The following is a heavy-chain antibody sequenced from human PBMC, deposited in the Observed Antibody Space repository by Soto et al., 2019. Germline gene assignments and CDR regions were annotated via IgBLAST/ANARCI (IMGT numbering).Heavy chain of an antibody. Sequence: EVQLVESGGGLVQPGGSLKLSCAATGFTFSASAMVWVRQASGKGLEWVGHIRTTAENYATAYAASVRGRFTISRDDSKNPAYLQLTSLQTEATAVYYYSTENWTYEGGSWGQETLVSVSS. V-gene: IGHV3-73*01. D-gene: IGHD2-21*01. CDR3: STENWTYEGGS. CDR2: IRTTAENYAT. J-gene: IGHJ5*02. CDR1: GFTFSASA.